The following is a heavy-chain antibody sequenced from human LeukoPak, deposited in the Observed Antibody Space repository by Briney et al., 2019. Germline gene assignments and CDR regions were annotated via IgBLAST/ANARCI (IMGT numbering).Heavy chain of an antibody. Sequence: SETLSLTCAVYGGSFSGYYWTWIRQPPGKGLEWIGEINHSGSTNYNPSLKSRVTISVDTSKNQFSLKLSSVTAADTAVYYCARLVRGVIPFYYYYGMDVWGQGTTVTVSS. V-gene: IGHV4-34*01. J-gene: IGHJ6*02. CDR2: INHSGST. CDR3: ARLVRGVIPFYYYYGMDV. D-gene: IGHD3-10*01. CDR1: GGSFSGYY.